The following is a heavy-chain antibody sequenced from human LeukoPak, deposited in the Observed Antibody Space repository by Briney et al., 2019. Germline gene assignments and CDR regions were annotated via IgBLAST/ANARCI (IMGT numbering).Heavy chain of an antibody. CDR3: ARGSASIAARRSPFDY. Sequence: SETLSLTCAVYGGSFSGYYWSWIRQPPGKGLEWIGEIDHSGSTNYNPSLKSRVTISVDPSKNQFSLKLSSVTAADTAVYYCARGSASIAARRSPFDYWGQGTLVTVSS. V-gene: IGHV4-34*01. CDR1: GGSFSGYY. D-gene: IGHD6-6*01. CDR2: IDHSGST. J-gene: IGHJ4*02.